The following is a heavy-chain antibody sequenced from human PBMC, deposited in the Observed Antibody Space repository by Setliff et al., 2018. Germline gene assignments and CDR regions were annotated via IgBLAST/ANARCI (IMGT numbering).Heavy chain of an antibody. Sequence: PSETLSLTCTVSGGSISSHFWNWIRQPPGKGLEWIGYIFHSGSTSYNPSLKSRVTISVDTSKNQFSLKLSSVTAADTAVYYCARERMYYNFWSGYSDYWGQGTLVTVSS. CDR3: ARERMYYNFWSGYSDY. CDR2: IFHSGST. V-gene: IGHV4-59*11. D-gene: IGHD3-3*01. J-gene: IGHJ4*02. CDR1: GGSISSHF.